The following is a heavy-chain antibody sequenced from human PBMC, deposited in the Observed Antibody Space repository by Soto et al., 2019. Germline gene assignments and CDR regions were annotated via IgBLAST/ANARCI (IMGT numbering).Heavy chain of an antibody. Sequence: ASVKVSCKAFGYTFTSYGIYWVRQATGQGLEWMGWMNPNTGNSAYAQKFQGRVTVTSDTSINTVHMELSSLRSEDTAVYYCARRAETNGWNGFGADKYYFDFWGQGTLVTVSS. CDR1: GYTFTSYG. CDR3: ARRAETNGWNGFGADKYYFDF. V-gene: IGHV1-8*01. D-gene: IGHD1-1*01. J-gene: IGHJ4*02. CDR2: MNPNTGNS.